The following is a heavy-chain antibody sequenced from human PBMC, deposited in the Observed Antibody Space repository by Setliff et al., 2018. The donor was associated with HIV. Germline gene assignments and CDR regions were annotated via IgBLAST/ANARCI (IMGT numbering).Heavy chain of an antibody. Sequence: PSETLSLTCTVSGGSISSSSYYWGWIRQPPGKGLEWIGSIYYSGSTYYNPSLKSRVTTSVDMSKNQFSLKLSSVTAADTAVYYCARDGITIFGTRGGWFDPWGQGTLVTVSS. D-gene: IGHD3-3*01. CDR3: ARDGITIFGTRGGWFDP. V-gene: IGHV4-39*07. J-gene: IGHJ5*02. CDR2: IYYSGST. CDR1: GGSISSSSYY.